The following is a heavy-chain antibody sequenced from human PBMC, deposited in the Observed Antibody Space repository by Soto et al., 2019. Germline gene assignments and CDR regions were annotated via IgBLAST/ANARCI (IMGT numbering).Heavy chain of an antibody. D-gene: IGHD3-10*01. Sequence: EVQLVESGGALVQPGGSLRLSCAASGFTFTTNWMQWVRQAPGKGLVWLSRINSDGTTTTYADSVKGRFTISRDNAKNTLYLQVNSLGGEDTAVYYCTRGGATGAGIYHFENWGQGTLVTVSS. CDR3: TRGGATGAGIYHFEN. CDR1: GFTFTTNW. CDR2: INSDGTTT. J-gene: IGHJ4*02. V-gene: IGHV3-74*01.